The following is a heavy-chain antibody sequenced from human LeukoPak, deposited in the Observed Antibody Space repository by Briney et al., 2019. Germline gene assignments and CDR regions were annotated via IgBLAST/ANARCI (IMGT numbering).Heavy chain of an antibody. CDR1: GFTFSTYW. Sequence: GGSLRLSCATSGFTFSTYWMSWVRQAPGKGLVWVANIKQDGSETYYADSVKGRFTIFRDNAKNSLYLQMESLRVEETAVYYCANGDGFDYWGQGTLVIVSS. V-gene: IGHV3-7*01. D-gene: IGHD5-24*01. CDR2: IKQDGSET. CDR3: ANGDGFDY. J-gene: IGHJ4*02.